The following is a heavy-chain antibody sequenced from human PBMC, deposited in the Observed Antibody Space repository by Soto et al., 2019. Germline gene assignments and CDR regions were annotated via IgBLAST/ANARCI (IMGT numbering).Heavy chain of an antibody. CDR3: ARASYDFWSGYYSPGYYYYGMDV. Sequence: SETLSLTCTVSGGSISSDGYYWSWIRQHPGKGLEWIGYIYYSGSTYYNPSLKSRVTISVDTSKNQFSLKLSSVTAADTAVYYCARASYDFWSGYYSPGYYYYGMDVWGQGTTVTVSS. J-gene: IGHJ6*02. CDR2: IYYSGST. CDR1: GGSISSDGYY. D-gene: IGHD3-3*01. V-gene: IGHV4-31*03.